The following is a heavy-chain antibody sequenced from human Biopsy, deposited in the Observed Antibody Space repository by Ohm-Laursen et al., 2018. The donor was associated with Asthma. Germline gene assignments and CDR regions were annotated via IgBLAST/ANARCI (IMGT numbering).Heavy chain of an antibody. CDR3: ARMISYYHEMRAPFFDY. J-gene: IGHJ4*02. Sequence: GASVEVSCNASGYTVTRYAINWVRQAPGQGLEWMGWINPNTGNPTYAQGFTGRFVFSLDTSVNTAHLQINSLKAEDTAVYYCARMISYYHEMRAPFFDYWGQGTLVTVSS. CDR2: INPNTGNP. D-gene: IGHD3-22*01. CDR1: GYTVTRYA. V-gene: IGHV7-4-1*02.